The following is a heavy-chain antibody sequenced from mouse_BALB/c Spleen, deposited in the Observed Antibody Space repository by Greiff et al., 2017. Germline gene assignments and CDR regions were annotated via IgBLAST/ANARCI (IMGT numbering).Heavy chain of an antibody. Sequence: DVKLQESGPGLVKPSQSLSLTCTVTGYSITSDYAWNWIRQFPGNKLEWMGYISYSGSTSYNPSLKSRISITRDTSKNQFFLQLNSVTTEDTATYYCARLGGNYFDYWGQGTTLTVSS. D-gene: IGHD1-1*02. CDR2: ISYSGST. V-gene: IGHV3-2*02. CDR1: GYSITSDYA. CDR3: ARLGGNYFDY. J-gene: IGHJ2*01.